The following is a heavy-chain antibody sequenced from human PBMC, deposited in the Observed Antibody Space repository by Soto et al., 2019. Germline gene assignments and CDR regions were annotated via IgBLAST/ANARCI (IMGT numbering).Heavy chain of an antibody. V-gene: IGHV3-21*01. CDR1: GFTFSSYS. D-gene: IGHD3-16*02. Sequence: EVQLVEAGGGLVKPGGSLRLSCAASGFTFSSYSMNWVRQAPGKGLEWVSSISSSSSYIYYADSVKGRFTISRDNAENSLDLQMNSLRAEDTAVYYCARDDYDYVWGSYRPDAFDIWGQGTMVTVSS. J-gene: IGHJ3*02. CDR3: ARDDYDYVWGSYRPDAFDI. CDR2: ISSSSSYI.